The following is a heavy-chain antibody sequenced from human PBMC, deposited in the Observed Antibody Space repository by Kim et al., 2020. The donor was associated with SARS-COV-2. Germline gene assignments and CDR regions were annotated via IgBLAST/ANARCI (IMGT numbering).Heavy chain of an antibody. CDR2: IYHTGGT. CDR1: GASVSSSDYL. Sequence: SETLSLTCTVSGASVSSSDYLWGWIRQPPGQGLEWIGDIYHTGGTIYNPSLKSRVSISVDTSKNQFSLNLNSVTAADTAMYYCARGPLMTTDYWGQGTLVTVSS. V-gene: IGHV4-61*08. D-gene: IGHD3-16*01. CDR3: ARGPLMTTDY. J-gene: IGHJ4*02.